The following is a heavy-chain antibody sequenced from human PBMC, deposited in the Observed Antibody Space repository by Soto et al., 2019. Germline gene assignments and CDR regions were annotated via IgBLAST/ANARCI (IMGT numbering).Heavy chain of an antibody. V-gene: IGHV4-39*01. CDR1: GGSISSSSYY. CDR2: IYYSGST. Sequence: SETLSLTCTVSGGSISSSSYYWGWIRQPPGKGLEWIGSIYYSGSTYYNPSLKSRVTIPVDTSKNQFSLKLSSVTAADTAVYYCARLADDYGDYYWYFDLWGRGTLVTVSS. J-gene: IGHJ2*01. CDR3: ARLADDYGDYYWYFDL. D-gene: IGHD4-17*01.